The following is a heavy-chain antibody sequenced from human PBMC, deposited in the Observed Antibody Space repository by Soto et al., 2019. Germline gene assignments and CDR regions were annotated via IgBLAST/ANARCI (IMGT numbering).Heavy chain of an antibody. J-gene: IGHJ6*02. V-gene: IGHV3-73*02. CDR3: TRGGASRSFSLLDYYGMDV. D-gene: IGHD3-3*01. CDR2: IRSKANSYAT. CDR1: GFTFSGSA. Sequence: EVQLVESGGGLVQPGGSLKLSCAASGFTFSGSAMHWVRQASGKGLEWVGRIRSKANSYATAYAASVNGRFTIFRDDSKNTAYLEMNSLKTEDTAVYYFTRGGASRSFSLLDYYGMDVWGQGTTVTVSS.